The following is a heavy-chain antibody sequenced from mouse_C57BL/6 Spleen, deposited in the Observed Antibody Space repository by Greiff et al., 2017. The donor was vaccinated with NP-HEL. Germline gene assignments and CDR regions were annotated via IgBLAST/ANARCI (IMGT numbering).Heavy chain of an antibody. CDR3: ARQPVIYDGYYGYFDV. J-gene: IGHJ1*03. V-gene: IGHV1-82*01. Sequence: VQLQQSGPELVKPGASVKISCKASGYAFSSSWMNWVKQRPGKGLEWIGRIYPGDGDTNYNGKFKGKATLTADKSSSTAYMQLSSLTSEDSAVYFCARQPVIYDGYYGYFDVWGTGTTVTVSS. CDR1: GYAFSSSW. D-gene: IGHD2-3*01. CDR2: IYPGDGDT.